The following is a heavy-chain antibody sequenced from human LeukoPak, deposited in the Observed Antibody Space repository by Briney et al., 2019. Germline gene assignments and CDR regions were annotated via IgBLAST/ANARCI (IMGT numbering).Heavy chain of an antibody. V-gene: IGHV3-23*01. J-gene: IGHJ3*02. CDR1: GFTFSSYA. Sequence: PGGSLRLSCAASGFTFSSYAMSWVRQAPGKGLEWFSAISGSGGSTYYAGSVKGRFPISRANSKITLSLHMNSLRAEDTAVYYFARDGRQPRRAFDIWGQGKMVTVSS. CDR3: ARDGRQPRRAFDI. CDR2: ISGSGGST.